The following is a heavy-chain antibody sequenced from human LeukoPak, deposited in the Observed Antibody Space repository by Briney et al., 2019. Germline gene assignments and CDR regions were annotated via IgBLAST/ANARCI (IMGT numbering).Heavy chain of an antibody. Sequence: GESLRLSCAASGFDLSTYEMNWVRQAPGKGLEWIADITISGHTKNYADSVKGRFTISRDNARTSLYLQMNSLRVEDTGVYYCARGDPHADLWGQGTLVTVSS. CDR2: ITISGHTK. CDR1: GFDLSTYE. J-gene: IGHJ5*02. V-gene: IGHV3-48*03. CDR3: ARGDPHADL.